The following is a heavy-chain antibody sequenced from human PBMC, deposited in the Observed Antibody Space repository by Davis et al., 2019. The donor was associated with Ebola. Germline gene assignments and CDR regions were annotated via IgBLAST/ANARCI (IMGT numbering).Heavy chain of an antibody. CDR3: ARRSWEQSRYYYYGMDV. CDR2: IYYSGST. J-gene: IGHJ6*02. CDR1: GGSISSYY. V-gene: IGHV4-59*08. D-gene: IGHD1-26*01. Sequence: GSLRLSCTVSGGSISSYYWSWIRQPPGKGLEWIGYIYYSGSTNYNPSLKSRVTISVDTSKNQFSLKLSSVTAADTAVYYCARRSWEQSRYYYYGMDVWGQGTTVTVSS.